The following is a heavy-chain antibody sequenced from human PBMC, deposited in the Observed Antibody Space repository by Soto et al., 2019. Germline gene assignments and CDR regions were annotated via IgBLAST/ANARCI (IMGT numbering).Heavy chain of an antibody. CDR2: INHSGST. Sequence: QVRLQQWGAGLLKPSETLPLTCAVYGGSFSDYYWSWIRQPPGKGLEWIGEINHSGSTNYNPSLKSRVTISVDTSTNHFSLKLNSVTAADTAVYYCASEVPSRYFDLWGRGTPVTVSS. CDR1: GGSFSDYY. V-gene: IGHV4-34*01. D-gene: IGHD3-10*01. J-gene: IGHJ2*01. CDR3: ASEVPSRYFDL.